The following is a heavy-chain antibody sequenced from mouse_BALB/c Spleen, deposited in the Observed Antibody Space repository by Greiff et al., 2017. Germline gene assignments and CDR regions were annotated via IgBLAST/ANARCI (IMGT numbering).Heavy chain of an antibody. CDR3: ASGGNSAWFAY. Sequence: EVQLQQSGAELVKPGASVKLSCTASGFNIKDTYMHWVKQRPEQGLEWIGRIDPANGNTKYDPKFQGKATITADTSSNTAYLQLSSLTSEDTAVYYCASGGNSAWFAYWGQGTLVTVSA. J-gene: IGHJ3*01. V-gene: IGHV14-3*02. CDR1: GFNIKDTY. CDR2: IDPANGNT. D-gene: IGHD2-1*01.